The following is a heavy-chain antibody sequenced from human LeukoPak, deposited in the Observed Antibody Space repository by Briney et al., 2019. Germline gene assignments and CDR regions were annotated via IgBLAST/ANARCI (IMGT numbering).Heavy chain of an antibody. Sequence: GGSLRLSCAASGFTFSSYSMNWVRQAPGKGLEWVSSISSSSSYIYYADSVKGRFTISRDNAKNSLYLQMNSLRAEDTAVYYCARSAHYYDSNGYVRDAFDIWDKGTMVTV. J-gene: IGHJ3*02. CDR1: GFTFSSYS. CDR3: ARSAHYYDSNGYVRDAFDI. CDR2: ISSSSSYI. V-gene: IGHV3-21*01. D-gene: IGHD3-22*01.